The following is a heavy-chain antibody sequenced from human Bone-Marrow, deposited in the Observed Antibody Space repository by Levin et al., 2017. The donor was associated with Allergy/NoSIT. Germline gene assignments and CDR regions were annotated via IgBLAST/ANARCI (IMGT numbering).Heavy chain of an antibody. CDR3: AKDRGWYGDAFDI. Sequence: PSETLSLTCAASGFTFSRYGMSWVRQAPGRGLEWVSALSGSGGNTYYADSVKGRFTISRDNSKNTLFLQMNSLRVEETAVYYCAKDRGWYGDAFDIWGQGTMVTVSS. V-gene: IGHV3-23*01. D-gene: IGHD6-19*01. J-gene: IGHJ3*02. CDR2: LSGSGGNT. CDR1: GFTFSRYG.